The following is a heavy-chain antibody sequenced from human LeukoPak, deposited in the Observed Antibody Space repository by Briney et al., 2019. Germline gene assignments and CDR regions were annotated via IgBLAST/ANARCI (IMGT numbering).Heavy chain of an antibody. D-gene: IGHD1-7*01. V-gene: IGHV3-48*01. CDR2: ISSSSSPI. J-gene: IGHJ4*02. CDR3: ARERERELLVYSDY. Sequence: GGSLRLSCAASGFTFSSCSMNWVRQAPGKGLEWVSYISSSSSPIYYADSVKGRFTISRDNAKNSLYLQMNSLRAEDTAVYYCARERERELLVYSDYWGQGTLVTVFS. CDR1: GFTFSSCS.